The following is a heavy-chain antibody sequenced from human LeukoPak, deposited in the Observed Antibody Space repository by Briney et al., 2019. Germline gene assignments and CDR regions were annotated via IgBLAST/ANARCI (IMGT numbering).Heavy chain of an antibody. D-gene: IGHD6-6*01. Sequence: GGSLRLSCAASGFTVSSNYMSWVRQAPGKGLEWVSVIYSGGSTYYADSVKGRFTISRDNSKNTLYLQMDSLRAEDTAVYYCARDRPDSSSFDYWGQGTLVTVSS. CDR2: IYSGGST. J-gene: IGHJ4*02. CDR1: GFTVSSNY. CDR3: ARDRPDSSSFDY. V-gene: IGHV3-53*01.